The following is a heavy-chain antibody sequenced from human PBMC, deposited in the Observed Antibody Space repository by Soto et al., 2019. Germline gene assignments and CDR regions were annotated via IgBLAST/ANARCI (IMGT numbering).Heavy chain of an antibody. D-gene: IGHD3-16*01. J-gene: IGHJ4*02. Sequence: EVLLVESGGGLVQPGGSLRLSCAPSGLSVSSNYMSWVRQAPGKGLEWVSVIYSGSTTHYADSVKGRFTISRDSSRNTLYLQMNSLRVEDTAVYYCARGYWVEGYGAGTYFDYWGQGTLVTVSS. CDR2: IYSGSTT. CDR1: GLSVSSNY. V-gene: IGHV3-66*01. CDR3: ARGYWVEGYGAGTYFDY.